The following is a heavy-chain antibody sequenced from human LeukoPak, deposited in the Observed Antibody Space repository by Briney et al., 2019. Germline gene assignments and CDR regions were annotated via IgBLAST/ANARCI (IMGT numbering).Heavy chain of an antibody. CDR3: VKKRWELLGPIDY. D-gene: IGHD1-26*01. CDR1: GFTVSSNY. CDR2: IYSGGST. V-gene: IGHV3-66*01. Sequence: PGGSLRLSCAASGFTVSSNYMSWVRQAPGKGLEWVSVIYSGGSTYYADSVKGRFTISRDNSKNTLYLQMNSLRAEDTALYYCVKKRWELLGPIDYWGQGILVTVSS. J-gene: IGHJ4*02.